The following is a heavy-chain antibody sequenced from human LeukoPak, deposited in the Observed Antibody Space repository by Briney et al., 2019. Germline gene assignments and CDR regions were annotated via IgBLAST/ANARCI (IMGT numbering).Heavy chain of an antibody. J-gene: IGHJ4*02. D-gene: IGHD3-22*01. V-gene: IGHV3-20*04. CDR2: INWNGGST. CDR3: ARSRHSYDSSGFPHY. CDR1: GFTFDDYS. Sequence: GGSLRLSCAASGFTFDDYSMTWVRQAPGKGLEWVSGINWNGGSTGYADSVKGRFAISRDNAKNSLYLQMNSLRAEDTALYYCARSRHSYDSSGFPHYWGQGTLVTVSS.